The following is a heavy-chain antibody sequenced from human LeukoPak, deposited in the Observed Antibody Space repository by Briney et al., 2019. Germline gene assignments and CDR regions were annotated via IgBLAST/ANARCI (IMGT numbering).Heavy chain of an antibody. CDR2: IKQDGSEK. J-gene: IGHJ4*02. V-gene: IGHV3-7*01. CDR1: GFTFSSYW. D-gene: IGHD3-3*01. Sequence: GGSLRLSCAASGFTFSSYWMSWVRQAPGKGLEWVANIKQDGSEKYYVDSVKGRFTISRDNAKNSLYLQMNSPRAEDTAVYYCARDYDFWSGYPAGYFDYWGQGTLVTVSS. CDR3: ARDYDFWSGYPAGYFDY.